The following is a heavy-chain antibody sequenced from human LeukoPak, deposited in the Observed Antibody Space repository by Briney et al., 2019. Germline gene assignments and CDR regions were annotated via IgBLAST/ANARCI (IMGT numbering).Heavy chain of an antibody. CDR2: ISGSGGST. Sequence: GGSLRLSCAASGFTFSSYAMSWVRQAPGKGLEWVSAISGSGGSTYYADSVKGRFTISRDNSKNTLYLQMNSLRAEDTAVYYCAKGLGGYDYIWGSYRTFDYRGQGTLVTVSS. CDR3: AKGLGGYDYIWGSYRTFDY. J-gene: IGHJ4*02. CDR1: GFTFSSYA. D-gene: IGHD3-16*02. V-gene: IGHV3-23*01.